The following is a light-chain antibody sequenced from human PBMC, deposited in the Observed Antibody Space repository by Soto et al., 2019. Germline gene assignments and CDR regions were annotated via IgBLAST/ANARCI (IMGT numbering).Light chain of an antibody. Sequence: QSVLTQPPSVSGAPGQRVTISCTGSSSNIGAGYDVHWYQQLPGTAPKLLIYGNSNRPSGVPDRFSGSKSGTSASLAITGLQAEDEADYNCQSYDGSLSGVFGGGTKLTVL. J-gene: IGLJ3*02. CDR1: SSNIGAGYD. CDR2: GNS. CDR3: QSYDGSLSGV. V-gene: IGLV1-40*01.